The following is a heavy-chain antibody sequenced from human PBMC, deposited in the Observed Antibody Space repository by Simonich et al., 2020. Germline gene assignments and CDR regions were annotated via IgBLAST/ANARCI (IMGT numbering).Heavy chain of an antibody. CDR3: AREAGDLWYFDL. CDR1: GFTFSSYW. Sequence: EVQLVESGGGLVQPGGSLRLSCAASGFTFSSYWMHWVRQATGKGLVGVTRINSSGRSTSYADSVKGQLTISRDNAKNTLYLQMNSLRAEDTAVYYCAREAGDLWYFDLWGRGTLVTVSS. CDR2: INSSGRST. V-gene: IGHV3-74*01. D-gene: IGHD7-27*01. J-gene: IGHJ2*01.